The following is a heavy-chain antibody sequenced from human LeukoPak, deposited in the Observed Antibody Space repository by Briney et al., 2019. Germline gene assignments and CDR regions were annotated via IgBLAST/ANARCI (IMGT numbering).Heavy chain of an antibody. Sequence: SVKVSCKASGGTFSSYAISWVRQAPGQGLEWMGRIIPILGIANYAQKFQGRVTITADKSTSTAYMELSSLRSEDTAVYYCARDGDTMVRGVSYGMDVWGQGTTVTVSS. J-gene: IGHJ6*02. CDR1: GGTFSSYA. V-gene: IGHV1-69*04. CDR3: ARDGDTMVRGVSYGMDV. D-gene: IGHD3-10*01. CDR2: IIPILGIA.